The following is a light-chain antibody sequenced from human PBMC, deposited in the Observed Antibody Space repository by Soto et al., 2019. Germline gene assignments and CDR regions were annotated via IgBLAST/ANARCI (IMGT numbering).Light chain of an antibody. Sequence: QSVLTQPASVSGSPGQSITISCTGTSSDVGGYKYVSWYQQHPGKAPKLMIYEVSNRPSGFSNRFSGSKSGNTASLTISGLQAEDEADYYCSSYTSSSTLYVFGTGTKVTVL. V-gene: IGLV2-14*01. CDR1: SSDVGGYKY. CDR2: EVS. J-gene: IGLJ1*01. CDR3: SSYTSSSTLYV.